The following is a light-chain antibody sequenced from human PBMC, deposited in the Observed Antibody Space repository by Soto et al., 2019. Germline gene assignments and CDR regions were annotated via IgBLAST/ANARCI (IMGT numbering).Light chain of an antibody. CDR2: ATS. CDR1: QTINNY. CDR3: QQSCSTVP. V-gene: IGKV1-39*01. J-gene: IGKJ1*01. Sequence: DIEMTQSPSSLSASVGDRVTITCRASQTINNYLNWYQQKPGKAPNLLIYATSTLQSGVPSRFSGSRSGTEFTLTISSLQAEDFATYYCQQSCSTVPFGQGTKVVIK.